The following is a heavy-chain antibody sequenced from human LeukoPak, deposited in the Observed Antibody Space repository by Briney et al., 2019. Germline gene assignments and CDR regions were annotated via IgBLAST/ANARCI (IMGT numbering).Heavy chain of an antibody. CDR2: INSDGSST. CDR3: VREYPASFDY. V-gene: IGHV3-74*01. Sequence: PGGSLRFSCAASGFSFSSYWMHWVRQAPGKGLVWVSRINSDGSSTNYADSVKGRFTISRDNAKNTLYLQMNSLRAEDTAVYYCVREYPASFDYWGQGTLVTVSS. CDR1: GFSFSSYW. J-gene: IGHJ4*02.